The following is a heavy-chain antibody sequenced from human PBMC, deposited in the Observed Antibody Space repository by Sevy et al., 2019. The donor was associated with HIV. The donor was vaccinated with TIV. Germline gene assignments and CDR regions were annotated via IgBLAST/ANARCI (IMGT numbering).Heavy chain of an antibody. CDR1: GFTFSSYG. J-gene: IGHJ6*02. CDR2: ISYDGSNK. CDR3: AKETITMVRGVIITGLSSYYYGMDV. D-gene: IGHD3-10*01. Sequence: GGSLRLSCAASGFTFSSYGMHWVHQAPGKGLEWVAVISYDGSNKYYADSVKGRFTISRDNSKNTLYLQMNSLRAEDTAVYYCAKETITMVRGVIITGLSSYYYGMDVWGQGTTVTVSS. V-gene: IGHV3-30*18.